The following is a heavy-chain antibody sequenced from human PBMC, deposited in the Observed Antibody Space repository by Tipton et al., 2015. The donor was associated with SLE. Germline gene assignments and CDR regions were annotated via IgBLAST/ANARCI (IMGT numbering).Heavy chain of an antibody. V-gene: IGHV4-61*01. CDR2: IDYSGST. CDR3: AKLAGVGTKRNYFDY. CDR1: GDSINSGSYY. Sequence: TLSLTCTVSGDSINSGSYYWSWIRQPPGKGLEWIGYIDYSGSTNYNPPLKSRLTISGDTSKNQFSLKLSSVTAADTAVYYCAKLAGVGTKRNYFDYWGQGTLVTVSS. J-gene: IGHJ4*02. D-gene: IGHD1-26*01.